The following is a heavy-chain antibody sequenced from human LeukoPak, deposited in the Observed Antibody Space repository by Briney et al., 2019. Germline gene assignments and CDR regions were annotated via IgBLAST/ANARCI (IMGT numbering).Heavy chain of an antibody. CDR1: GGSIRSNSYY. Sequence: SETLSLTCTVSGGSIRSNSYYWGWVRQPPGKGLEWIGSIYYSGSTYYNPSLKSRGTISVDTSKNQFSLKLNSVTAADTAVYFCARLWSGSRPPDLWGRGTLVTVSS. CDR2: IYYSGST. D-gene: IGHD3-3*01. V-gene: IGHV4-39*07. CDR3: ARLWSGSRPPDL. J-gene: IGHJ2*01.